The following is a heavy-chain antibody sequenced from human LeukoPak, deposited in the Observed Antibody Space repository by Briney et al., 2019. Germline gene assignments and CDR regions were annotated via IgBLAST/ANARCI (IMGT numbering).Heavy chain of an antibody. Sequence: PGGSLRLSCAASGFTFSSYSMNWVRQAPGKGLEWVSSISSSSSYIYYADSVKGRFTISRDNAKNSLYLQMNSLRAEDTAVYYCARATITMIVVDAEGNFDYWGQGTLVTVSS. J-gene: IGHJ4*02. V-gene: IGHV3-21*01. CDR2: ISSSSSYI. D-gene: IGHD3-22*01. CDR3: ARATITMIVVDAEGNFDY. CDR1: GFTFSSYS.